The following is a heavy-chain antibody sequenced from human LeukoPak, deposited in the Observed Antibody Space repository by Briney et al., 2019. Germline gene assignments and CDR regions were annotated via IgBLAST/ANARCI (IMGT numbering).Heavy chain of an antibody. CDR3: AKDREIAVAGYRWVAYFDY. CDR1: GFTFSNYV. Sequence: PGGSLRLSCAASGFTFSNYVMTWVRQAPGKGLEWVSLIRGSGDSTHYADSVTGRFTISRDNSRNKLYLQMNSLRAEDTAVYYCAKDREIAVAGYRWVAYFDYWGQGTLVTVSS. CDR2: IRGSGDST. V-gene: IGHV3-23*01. J-gene: IGHJ4*02. D-gene: IGHD6-19*01.